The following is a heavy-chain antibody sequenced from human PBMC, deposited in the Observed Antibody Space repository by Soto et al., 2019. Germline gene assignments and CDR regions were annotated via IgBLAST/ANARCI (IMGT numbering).Heavy chain of an antibody. CDR3: EKDRELPTVGGYDLYSFNY. Sequence: PGGSLRLSCAASGFTFSSYAMSWVRQAPGKGLEWVSAISGSGGSTYYADSVKGRFTISRDNSKNTLYLQMNSLRADDTAVYYCEKDRELPTVGGYDLYSFNYGGQGPLVPFSS. V-gene: IGHV3-23*01. CDR2: ISGSGGST. CDR1: GFTFSSYA. D-gene: IGHD5-12*01. J-gene: IGHJ4*02.